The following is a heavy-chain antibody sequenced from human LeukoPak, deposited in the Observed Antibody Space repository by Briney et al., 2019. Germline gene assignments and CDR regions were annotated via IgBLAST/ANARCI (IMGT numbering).Heavy chain of an antibody. CDR3: ARDYLGGNPDAFDI. CDR1: GDSISSSSYY. V-gene: IGHV4-39*07. D-gene: IGHD4-23*01. Sequence: PSETLSLTCTVSGDSISSSSYYWGWIRQPPGKELEWIGSIYYSGSTYYNPSLNSRVTISVDTSKNQFSLKLSSVTAADTSVYYCARDYLGGNPDAFDIWGQGTMVTVSS. J-gene: IGHJ3*02. CDR2: IYYSGST.